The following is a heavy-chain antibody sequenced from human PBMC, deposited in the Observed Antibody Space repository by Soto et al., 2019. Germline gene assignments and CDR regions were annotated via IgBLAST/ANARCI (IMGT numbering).Heavy chain of an antibody. Sequence: GGSLRLACRACGFTFSNAWMHWVRRAPGKGLVWVSRVNNDGYNTAYADSVKGRFTSSRDNARNILYMQMDSLRVEDTAMYYCARDEGGPDVWGQGTTVTVSS. CDR1: GFTFSNAW. J-gene: IGHJ6*02. V-gene: IGHV3-74*01. CDR3: ARDEGGPDV. CDR2: VNNDGYNT.